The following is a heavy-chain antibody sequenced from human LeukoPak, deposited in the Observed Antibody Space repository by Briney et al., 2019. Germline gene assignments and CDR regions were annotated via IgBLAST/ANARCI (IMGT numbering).Heavy chain of an antibody. D-gene: IGHD2-2*01. CDR1: GGSFCGYF. CDR3: ARVNIVVVPAAHSGGMDV. J-gene: IGHJ6*02. Sequence: SETLSLTCAVHGGSFCGYFCSCIRQPPGKGLEWIGEINDRGSTNYNPALNSRVTISVDTSKNQVSLRLSSVTAADTALYYCARVNIVVVPAAHSGGMDVWGRGTTVTVSS. CDR2: INDRGST. V-gene: IGHV4-34*01.